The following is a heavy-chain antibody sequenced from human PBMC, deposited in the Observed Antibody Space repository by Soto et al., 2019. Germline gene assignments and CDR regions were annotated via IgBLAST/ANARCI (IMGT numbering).Heavy chain of an antibody. CDR2: IYRTGNT. D-gene: IGHD2-2*01. CDR1: GDSMTSGDYS. Sequence: SETLSLTCTVSGDSMTSGDYSWSWIRQPPGKGLEWLGYIYRTGNTHYSPSLKSRVSISQDRSKNQFSLELTSVTAADTAVYYCARGDYQYSIDYWGQGTLVTVSA. J-gene: IGHJ4*02. CDR3: ARGDYQYSIDY. V-gene: IGHV4-30-2*01.